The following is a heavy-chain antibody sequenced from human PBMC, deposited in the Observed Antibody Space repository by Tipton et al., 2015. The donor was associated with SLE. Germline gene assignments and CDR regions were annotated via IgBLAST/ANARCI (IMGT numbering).Heavy chain of an antibody. D-gene: IGHD6-13*01. J-gene: IGHJ5*02. CDR3: ARDRGSSWHNWFDP. CDR2: IYTSGGT. CDR1: GGSISSYY. Sequence: TLSLTCTVSGGSISSYYWSWIRQPPGKGLEWIGYIYTSGGTNYNPSLKSRVTISVDTSKNQFSLTLSSVTAADTAVYYCARDRGSSWHNWFDPWGQGTLVTVSS. V-gene: IGHV4-4*08.